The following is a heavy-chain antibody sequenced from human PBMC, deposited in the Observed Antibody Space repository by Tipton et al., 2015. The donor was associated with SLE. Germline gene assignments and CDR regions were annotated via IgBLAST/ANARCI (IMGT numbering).Heavy chain of an antibody. CDR2: IYYSGRA. V-gene: IGHV4-31*03. CDR3: AKARNHYYGSGSYFHFDL. D-gene: IGHD3-10*01. CDR1: GGSISTDDFY. Sequence: TLSLTCTVSGGSISTDDFYWSWIRQNPARGLEWIGYIYYSGRAYYNPSLKSRLSISLDTSKNHFSLTLSSVTAADTALYYCAKARNHYYGSGSYFHFDLWGQGTLVTVSS. J-gene: IGHJ4*02.